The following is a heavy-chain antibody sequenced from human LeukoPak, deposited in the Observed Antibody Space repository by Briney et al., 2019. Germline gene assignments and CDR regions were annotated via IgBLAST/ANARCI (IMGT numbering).Heavy chain of an antibody. J-gene: IGHJ3*02. CDR1: GFTFSSYG. CDR2: ISYDGSNK. CDR3: AKVVTMVRDYDAFDI. V-gene: IGHV3-30*18. D-gene: IGHD3-10*01. Sequence: PGRSLRLSCAASGFTFSSYGMHWVRQAPGKGLEWVAVISYDGSNKYYADSVKGRFTISRDNSKNTLYLQMNSLRAEDTAVYYCAKVVTMVRDYDAFDIWGQGTMVTVSS.